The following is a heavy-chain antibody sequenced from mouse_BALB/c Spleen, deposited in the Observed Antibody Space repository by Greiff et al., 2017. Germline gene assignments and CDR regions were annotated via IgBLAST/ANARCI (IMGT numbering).Heavy chain of an antibody. V-gene: IGHV1S127*01. J-gene: IGHJ2*01. Sequence: QVQLQQPGAELVKPGASVKMSCKASGYTFTSYWMHWVKQRPGQGLEWIGVIDPSDSYTSYNQKFKGKATLTVDTSSSTAYMQLSSLTSEDSAVYYCTREGDPNFDYWGQGTTLTVSS. CDR1: GYTFTSYW. CDR3: TREGDPNFDY. CDR2: IDPSDSYT.